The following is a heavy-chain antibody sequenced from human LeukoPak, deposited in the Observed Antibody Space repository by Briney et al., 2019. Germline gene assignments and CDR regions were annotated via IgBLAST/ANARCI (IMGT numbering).Heavy chain of an antibody. CDR2: IYYSGST. CDR1: GGSISSSSYY. Sequence: SETLSLTCTVSGGSISSSSYYWGWIRQPPGKGLEWIGSIYYSGSTYYNPSLKSRVTISVDTSKNQFSLKLSSVTAADTAVYYCARDVLEPNTPRPYGSRSAAFDIWGQGTMVTVSS. J-gene: IGHJ3*02. D-gene: IGHD3-10*01. CDR3: ARDVLEPNTPRPYGSRSAAFDI. V-gene: IGHV4-39*07.